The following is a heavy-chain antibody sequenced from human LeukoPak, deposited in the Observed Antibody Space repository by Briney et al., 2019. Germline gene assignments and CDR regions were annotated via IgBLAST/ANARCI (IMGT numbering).Heavy chain of an antibody. V-gene: IGHV4-59*01. CDR2: IYYSGST. Sequence: PSETLSLTCTVSGGSISSYYWSWIRQPPGEGLEWIGYIYYSGSTNYNPSLKSRVTISVDTSKNQFSLKLSSVTAADTAVYYCARFEAENGVDYWGQGTLVTVSS. CDR1: GGSISSYY. D-gene: IGHD3-10*01. CDR3: ARFEAENGVDY. J-gene: IGHJ4*02.